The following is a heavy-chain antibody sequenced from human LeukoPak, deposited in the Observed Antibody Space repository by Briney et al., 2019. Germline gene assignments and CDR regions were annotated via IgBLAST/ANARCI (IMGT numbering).Heavy chain of an antibody. J-gene: IGHJ3*02. CDR3: ARHMVRGVIVDI. Sequence: SETLSLTCTVSGGSISSSYYWGWIRQPPGKGLEWIGSIYYSGNTYYNASLKSRVTISVDTSKNQHSLKLSSVTAVDTAVYYCARHMVRGVIVDIWGQGTIVTVSS. CDR1: GGSISSSYY. V-gene: IGHV4-39*01. CDR2: IYYSGNT. D-gene: IGHD3-10*01.